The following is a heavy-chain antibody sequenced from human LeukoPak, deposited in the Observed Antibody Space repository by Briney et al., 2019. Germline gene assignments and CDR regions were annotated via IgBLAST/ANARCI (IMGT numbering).Heavy chain of an antibody. V-gene: IGHV4-61*02. CDR3: ARDAIVGATYFDY. J-gene: IGHJ4*02. Sequence: PSETLSLTCTVSGGSISSGSYYWRWLRQPAGKGLEWIGRIYTSGSTNYNPSLKSRVTISVDTSKNQFSLKLSSVTAADTAVYYCARDAIVGATYFDYGGQGTLVTVSS. D-gene: IGHD1-26*01. CDR1: GGSISSGSYY. CDR2: IYTSGST.